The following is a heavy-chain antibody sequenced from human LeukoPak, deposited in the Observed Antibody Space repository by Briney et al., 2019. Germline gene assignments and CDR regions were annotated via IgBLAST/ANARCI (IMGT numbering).Heavy chain of an antibody. CDR2: ISYDGSNK. Sequence: GGSLRLSCAASGFTFRHSAMYWVRQAPGKGLEWVAGISYDGSNKYYADSVKGRFTISRDNSKNTLYLQMNSLRAEDTAVYYCARDNVGSSWYVDYWGQGTLVTVSS. V-gene: IGHV3-30-3*01. CDR3: ARDNVGSSWYVDY. CDR1: GFTFRHSA. D-gene: IGHD6-13*01. J-gene: IGHJ4*02.